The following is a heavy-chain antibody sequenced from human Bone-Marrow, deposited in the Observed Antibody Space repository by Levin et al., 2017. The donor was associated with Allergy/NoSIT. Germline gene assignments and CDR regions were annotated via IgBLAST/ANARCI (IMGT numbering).Heavy chain of an antibody. D-gene: IGHD2-2*02. CDR3: ARGCSSTSCYKYSSGWYYYYGMDV. CDR2: ISYDGSNK. CDR1: GFTFSSYA. Sequence: SCAASGFTFSSYAMHWVRQAPGKGLEWVAVISYDGSNKYYADSVKGRFTISRDNSKNTLYLQMNSLRAEDTAVYYCARGCSSTSCYKYSSGWYYYYGMDVWGQGTTVTVSS. V-gene: IGHV3-30*04. J-gene: IGHJ6*02.